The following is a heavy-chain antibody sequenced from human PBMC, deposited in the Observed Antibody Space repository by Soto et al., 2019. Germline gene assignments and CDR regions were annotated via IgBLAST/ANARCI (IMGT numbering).Heavy chain of an antibody. CDR3: ARDQGVDSSGWYNWFDP. CDR1: GVTFSSYA. J-gene: IGHJ5*02. Sequence: SVKVSCKASGVTFSSYAISWVRQAPGQGLEWMGGIIPIFGTANYAQKFQGRVTITADKSTSTAYMELSSLRSEDTAVYYCARDQGVDSSGWYNWFDPWGQGPLVTVSS. V-gene: IGHV1-69*06. D-gene: IGHD6-19*01. CDR2: IIPIFGTA.